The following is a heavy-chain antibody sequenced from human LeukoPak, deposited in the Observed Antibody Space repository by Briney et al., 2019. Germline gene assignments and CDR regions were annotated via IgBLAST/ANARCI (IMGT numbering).Heavy chain of an antibody. V-gene: IGHV1-69*06. J-gene: IGHJ4*02. CDR3: ARDWNSGSYGAFDY. Sequence: SVKVSCKASGGTFSSYAISWARQAPGQGLEWMGGIIPIFGTANYAQKFQGRVTITADKSTSTAYMELSSLRSEDTAVYYCARDWNSGSYGAFDYWGQGTLVTVSS. CDR2: IIPIFGTA. CDR1: GGTFSSYA. D-gene: IGHD1-26*01.